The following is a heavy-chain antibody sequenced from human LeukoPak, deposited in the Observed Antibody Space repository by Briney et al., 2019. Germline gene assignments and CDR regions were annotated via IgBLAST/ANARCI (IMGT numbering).Heavy chain of an antibody. CDR1: GFTFSSYA. CDR2: ISYDGSNK. CDR3: ARDLAHEGYFDY. Sequence: GGSLRLSCAASGFTFSSYAMHWVRQAPGKGLEWVAVISYDGSNKYYADSVKGRFTISRDNSKNTLYLQMNSLRAEDTAVYYCARDLAHEGYFDYWGQGTLVTVSS. V-gene: IGHV3-30*04. J-gene: IGHJ4*02. D-gene: IGHD3-16*01.